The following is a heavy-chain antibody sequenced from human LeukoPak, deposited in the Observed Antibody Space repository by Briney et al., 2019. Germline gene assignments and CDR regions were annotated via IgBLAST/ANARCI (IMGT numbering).Heavy chain of an antibody. D-gene: IGHD3-22*01. CDR1: GYSFTSYW. V-gene: IGHV5-51*01. CDR3: ARRGYYDSSGYLGYFDL. Sequence: GESLKISCKGSGYSFTSYWIGWVRQMPGKGLEWMGIIYPGDSDATYGPSFQGQVTISADKSISTAYLRWSSLKASDTAMYYCARRGYYDSSGYLGYFDLWGRGTLVTVSS. CDR2: IYPGDSDA. J-gene: IGHJ2*01.